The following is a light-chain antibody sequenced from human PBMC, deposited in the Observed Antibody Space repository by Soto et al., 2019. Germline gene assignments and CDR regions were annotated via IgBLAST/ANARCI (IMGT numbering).Light chain of an antibody. J-gene: IGLJ2*01. CDR2: GVN. CDR1: SSDVGAYNH. CDR3: TSYAGSNNLI. Sequence: QSALTQPPSASGSPGQSVTISCTGTSSDVGAYNHVSWYQQFPGKAPKLMIYGVNERPSGVPDRFSGSKSGNTASLTASGLQAGDEADYFCTSYAGSNNLIFGGGTKLTVL. V-gene: IGLV2-8*01.